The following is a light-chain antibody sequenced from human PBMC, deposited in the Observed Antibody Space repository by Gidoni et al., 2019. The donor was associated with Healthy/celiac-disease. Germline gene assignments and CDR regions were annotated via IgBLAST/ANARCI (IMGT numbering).Light chain of an antibody. V-gene: IGKV1-27*01. Sequence: DIQMTQSPSSLSASVGDRVTITSRASQGISNYLAWYQQKPGKVPKLLIYAASTLQSGVPSRFSGSGSGTDFTLTISSLQPEDVATYYCQKYNSAPPLTFGPGTKVDIK. CDR2: AAS. CDR1: QGISNY. J-gene: IGKJ3*01. CDR3: QKYNSAPPLT.